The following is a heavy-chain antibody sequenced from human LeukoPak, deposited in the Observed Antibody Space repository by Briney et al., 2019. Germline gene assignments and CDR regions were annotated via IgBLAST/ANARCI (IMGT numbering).Heavy chain of an antibody. CDR2: INHSGST. J-gene: IGHJ3*02. CDR1: GGSFSGYY. CDR3: ASGLRYYYDSSGYSAFDT. Sequence: PSETLSLTCAVYGGSFSGYYWSWIRQPPGKGLEWIGEINHSGSTNYNPSLKSRVTISVDTSKNQFSLKLSSVTAADTAVYYCASGLRYYYDSSGYSAFDTWGQGTMVTVSS. V-gene: IGHV4-34*01. D-gene: IGHD3-22*01.